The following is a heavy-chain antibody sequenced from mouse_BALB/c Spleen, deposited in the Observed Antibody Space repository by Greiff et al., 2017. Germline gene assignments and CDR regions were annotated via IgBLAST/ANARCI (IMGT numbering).Heavy chain of an antibody. Sequence: EVKLMESGAELVKPGASVKLSCTASGFNIKDTYMHWVKQRPEQGLEWIGRIDPANGNTKYDPKFQGKATITADTSSNTAYLQLSSLTSEDTAVYYCARWGVVAEAYWGQGTLVTVSA. CDR1: GFNIKDTY. J-gene: IGHJ3*01. CDR3: ARWGVVAEAY. D-gene: IGHD1-1*01. CDR2: IDPANGNT. V-gene: IGHV14-3*02.